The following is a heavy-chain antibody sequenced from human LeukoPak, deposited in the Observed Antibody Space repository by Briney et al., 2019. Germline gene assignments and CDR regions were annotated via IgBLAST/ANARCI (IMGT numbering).Heavy chain of an antibody. CDR1: GGTFSSYA. D-gene: IGHD2-15*01. CDR3: ARPPTSSRGGRYYYMDV. J-gene: IGHJ6*03. Sequence: ASVKVPCKASGGTFSSYAISWVRQAPGQGLEWMGGIIPIFGTANYAQKFQGRVTITADESTSTAYMELSSLRSEDTVVYYCARPPTSSRGGRYYYMDVWGKGTTVTVSS. V-gene: IGHV1-69*13. CDR2: IIPIFGTA.